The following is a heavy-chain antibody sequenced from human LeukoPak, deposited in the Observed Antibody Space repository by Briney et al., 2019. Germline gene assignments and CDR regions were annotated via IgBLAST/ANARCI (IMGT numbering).Heavy chain of an antibody. CDR2: INHGGST. Sequence: SETLSLTCAVYGGSFSGYYWSWIRQPPGKGLEWIGEINHGGSTNYNPSLKSRVTISVDTSKNQFSLKLSSVTAADTAVYYCARGPTGGWLDYWGQGTLVTVSS. D-gene: IGHD1-14*01. CDR3: ARGPTGGWLDY. J-gene: IGHJ4*02. CDR1: GGSFSGYY. V-gene: IGHV4-34*01.